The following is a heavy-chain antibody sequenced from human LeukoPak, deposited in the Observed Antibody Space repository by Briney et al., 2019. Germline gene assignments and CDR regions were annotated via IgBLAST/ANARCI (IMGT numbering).Heavy chain of an antibody. J-gene: IGHJ4*02. CDR2: SRNEANSYTT. Sequence: GGSLRLSCAASGFTFSDHYMDWVRQAPGKGLEWVGRSRNEANSYTTEYAASVKGRFTISRDDSKNSLYLQTDSLKTEDTAVYYCASLHGSGSYLGFGGQGTLVTVSS. CDR1: GFTFSDHY. CDR3: ASLHGSGSYLGF. V-gene: IGHV3-72*01. D-gene: IGHD3-10*01.